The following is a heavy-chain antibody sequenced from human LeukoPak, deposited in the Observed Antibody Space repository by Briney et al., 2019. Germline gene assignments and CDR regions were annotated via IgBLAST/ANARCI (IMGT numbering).Heavy chain of an antibody. Sequence: PSETLSLTCAVYGGSFSGYYWSWIRQPPGKGLEWIGEINHSGSTNYNPSLKSRVTISVDTSKNQFSLKLSSVTAADTAVYYCASSATESYYYYYMDVWGKGTTATVSS. D-gene: IGHD5-24*01. CDR3: ASSATESYYYYYMDV. CDR2: INHSGST. CDR1: GGSFSGYY. J-gene: IGHJ6*03. V-gene: IGHV4-34*01.